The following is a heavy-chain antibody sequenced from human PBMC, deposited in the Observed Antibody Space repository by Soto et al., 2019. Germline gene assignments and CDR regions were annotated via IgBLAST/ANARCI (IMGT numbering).Heavy chain of an antibody. CDR1: GNYISSSSNY. V-gene: IGHV4-39*01. Sequence: PSESLTHTCTVSGNYISSSSNYCGGCRRPPVTGLEWIGSIYYSGSTYYNPSLKSRVTISVDTSKNQFSLKLSSVTAADTAVYYCARLGICSSTSCYADYYYYGMDVWGQGTTVT. CDR2: IYYSGST. D-gene: IGHD2-2*01. J-gene: IGHJ6*02. CDR3: ARLGICSSTSCYADYYYYGMDV.